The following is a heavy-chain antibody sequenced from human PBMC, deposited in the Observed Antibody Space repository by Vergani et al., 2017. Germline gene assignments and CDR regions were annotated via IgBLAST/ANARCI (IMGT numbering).Heavy chain of an antibody. CDR1: GYSISTSSYA. Sequence: QMQLQESGPGLVKPSETLSLSCTVSGYSISTSSYAWGWIRQPPGKTLEWIGTVFYGGRTSYNPSLKSRVTLSLDTSKKQISLHLTSVTAADTAVYYCARHISVVRPSSMTAFDYWGQGTLVTVSS. D-gene: IGHD2-21*01. CDR2: VFYGGRT. V-gene: IGHV4-39*01. J-gene: IGHJ4*02. CDR3: ARHISVVRPSSMTAFDY.